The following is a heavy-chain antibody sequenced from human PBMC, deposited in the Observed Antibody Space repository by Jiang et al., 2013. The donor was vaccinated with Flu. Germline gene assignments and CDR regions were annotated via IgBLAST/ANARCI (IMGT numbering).Heavy chain of an antibody. CDR1: GGSFSSYG. J-gene: IGHJ3*01. D-gene: IGHD3-16*02. CDR3: ARGRWLSTRQPIVHALDF. CDR2: IIPIFGTV. Sequence: GAEVKMPGSSVKVSCKASGGSFSSYGITWVRQAPGQGLEWMGGIIPIFGTVSLAQRFQGRLTITADKSTSIFYMELSSLRSEDTAVYYCARGRWLSTRQPIVHALDFWGQGTMVTVSS. V-gene: IGHV1-69*06.